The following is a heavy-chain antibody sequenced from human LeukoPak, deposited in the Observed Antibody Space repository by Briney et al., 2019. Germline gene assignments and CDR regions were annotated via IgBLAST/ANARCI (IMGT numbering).Heavy chain of an antibody. CDR2: INPSGGST. J-gene: IGHJ4*02. V-gene: IGHV1-46*01. Sequence: GASVTVSCKASGYTFTNYYMHWVRQAPAQGLEWMGIINPSGGSTSYTQQFQGRVTMTRDTSTSTVYMELSSLRAEDTAVYYCARDRKVGATSPLGYWGQGTLVTVSS. CDR1: GYTFTNYY. CDR3: ARDRKVGATSPLGY. D-gene: IGHD1-26*01.